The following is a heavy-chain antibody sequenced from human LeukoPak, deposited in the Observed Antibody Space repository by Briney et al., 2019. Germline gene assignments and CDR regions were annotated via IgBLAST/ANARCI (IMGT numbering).Heavy chain of an antibody. CDR2: MNPNSGNT. J-gene: IGHJ4*02. CDR1: GYTFTSYD. Sequence: ASVKVSCKAPGYTFTSYDINWVRQATGQGLEWMGWMNPNSGNTGYAQRFQGRVTMTRNTSISTAYMELSSLRSEDTAVYYCARGLSTYYYDSSGYTPNDYWGQGTLVTVSS. V-gene: IGHV1-8*01. D-gene: IGHD3-22*01. CDR3: ARGLSTYYYDSSGYTPNDY.